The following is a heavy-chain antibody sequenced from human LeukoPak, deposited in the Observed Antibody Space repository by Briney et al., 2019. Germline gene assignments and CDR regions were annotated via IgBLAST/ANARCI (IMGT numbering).Heavy chain of an antibody. CDR2: ITSSSSII. V-gene: IGHV3-48*01. Sequence: GVSLRLSCSVSGFTFSSYSMNWVRQAPGKGLEWVSYITSSSSIIYYADSVKGRFTISRDNAKLYLQMNSLRAEDTAIYYCARDLWFGEPYWGQGTLVTVSS. J-gene: IGHJ4*02. D-gene: IGHD3-10*01. CDR1: GFTFSSYS. CDR3: ARDLWFGEPY.